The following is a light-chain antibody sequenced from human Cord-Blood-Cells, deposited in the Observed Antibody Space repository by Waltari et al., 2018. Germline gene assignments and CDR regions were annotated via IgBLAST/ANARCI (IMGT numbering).Light chain of an antibody. CDR1: QSVCSK. CDR3: QQYNNWPPWT. J-gene: IGKJ1*01. Sequence: EIVMTQSPATLSVSPGERATLSCRASQSVCSKLAWYQQKPGQAPRPPIDGASTRATGIPARFSGSGSGTEFTLTISSLQSEDFAVYYCQQYNNWPPWTFGQGTKVEIK. V-gene: IGKV3-15*01. CDR2: GAS.